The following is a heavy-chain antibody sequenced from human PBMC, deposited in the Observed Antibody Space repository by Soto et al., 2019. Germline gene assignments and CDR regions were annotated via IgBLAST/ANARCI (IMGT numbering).Heavy chain of an antibody. J-gene: IGHJ4*02. D-gene: IGHD1-1*01. CDR2: ISAHNGNT. CDR1: GYTFTSYG. Sequence: QVHLVQSGAEVKKPGASVKVSCKASGYTFTSYGITWVRKAPGQGLEWMGWISAHNGNTDYAQKLQGRVIVTRDTSASTAYMELRCLRSDDTAVYYCARGRYGDYWGQGALVTVSS. CDR3: ARGRYGDY. V-gene: IGHV1-18*01.